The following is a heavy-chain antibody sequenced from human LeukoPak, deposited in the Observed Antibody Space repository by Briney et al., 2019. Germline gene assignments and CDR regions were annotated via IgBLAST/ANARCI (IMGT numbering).Heavy chain of an antibody. V-gene: IGHV1-2*02. D-gene: IGHD3-16*01. CDR2: INPNSGGT. J-gene: IGHJ4*02. Sequence: ASVKVSCKASGYTFTGYYMHWVRQAPGQGLEWMGWINPNSGGTSYAQKFQGRVTMTRDTSISTAYMELSSLRSDDTAVYYCAREVLGRGFDYWGQGTLVTVSS. CDR1: GYTFTGYY. CDR3: AREVLGRGFDY.